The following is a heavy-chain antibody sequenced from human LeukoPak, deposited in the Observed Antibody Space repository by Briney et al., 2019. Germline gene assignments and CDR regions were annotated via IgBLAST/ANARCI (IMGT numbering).Heavy chain of an antibody. CDR2: IYYSGST. D-gene: IGHD2-2*01. CDR3: ARAKEYCSSTSCYAFAFDI. J-gene: IGHJ3*02. Sequence: PSETLSLTCTVSGGSISNYYWSWIRQPPGKGLEWIGYIYYSGSTNYNPSLKSRVTISVDTSKNQFSLKLSSVTAADTAVYYCARAKEYCSSTSCYAFAFDIWGQGTMVTVSS. CDR1: GGSISNYY. V-gene: IGHV4-59*01.